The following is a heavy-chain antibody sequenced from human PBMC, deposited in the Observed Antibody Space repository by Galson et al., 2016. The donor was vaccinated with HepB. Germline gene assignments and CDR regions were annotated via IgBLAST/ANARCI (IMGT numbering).Heavy chain of an antibody. CDR1: GFTFSNFA. V-gene: IGHV3-30*18. J-gene: IGHJ4*02. D-gene: IGHD6-13*01. Sequence: SLRLSCAASGFTFSNFAMHWVRQAPGKGLEWVADISYGGGDKYYADSVKGRLTISRDNSQNTLYLQMNSLRPEDTAIYYCAKDRGGITAAGTGMDSWGQGTLVTVSS. CDR2: ISYGGGDK. CDR3: AKDRGGITAAGTGMDS.